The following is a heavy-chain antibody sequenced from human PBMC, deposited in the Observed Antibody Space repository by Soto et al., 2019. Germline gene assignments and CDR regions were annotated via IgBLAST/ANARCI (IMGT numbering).Heavy chain of an antibody. D-gene: IGHD6-19*01. V-gene: IGHV3-7*01. CDR1: GFTFSSYW. CDR3: ARDEGSGWYGMRH. Sequence: EVQVVESGGGLVQPGGSLRLSCAASGFTFSSYWMSWVRQAPGKGLDWVANIKQDGSEKYYVDSVRGRFTISRDNARKSVYLQMNSLRADDTGVYYCARDEGSGWYGMRHWGPGTLVTVSS. J-gene: IGHJ4*02. CDR2: IKQDGSEK.